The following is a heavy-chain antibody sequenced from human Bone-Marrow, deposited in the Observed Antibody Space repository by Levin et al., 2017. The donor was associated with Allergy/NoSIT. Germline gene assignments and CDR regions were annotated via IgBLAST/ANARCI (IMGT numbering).Heavy chain of an antibody. CDR1: GYIFTRYW. Sequence: GESLKISCKASGYIFTRYWIGWVRQLPGKGLEWMGIVYPGDSDARYSPSFQGQVTISADKSISTAYLQWSSLKASDTAMYYCARHHITGDPPLLYDSWGQGTLVTVSS. V-gene: IGHV5-51*01. CDR3: ARHHITGDPPLLYDS. CDR2: VYPGDSDA. J-gene: IGHJ5*02. D-gene: IGHD3-16*01.